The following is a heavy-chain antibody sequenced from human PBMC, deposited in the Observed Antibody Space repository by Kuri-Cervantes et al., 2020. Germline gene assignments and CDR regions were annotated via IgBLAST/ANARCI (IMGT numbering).Heavy chain of an antibody. Sequence: GESLKISCAASGFTFSSYAMSWVRQAPGKGLEWVSAISGSGGSTYYADSVKGRFTISRDNSKNTLYLQMNSLRAEDTAVYSCAKTLTMGAFDIWGQGTMVTVSS. CDR1: GFTFSSYA. J-gene: IGHJ3*02. CDR3: AKTLTMGAFDI. D-gene: IGHD1-14*01. CDR2: ISGSGGST. V-gene: IGHV3-23*01.